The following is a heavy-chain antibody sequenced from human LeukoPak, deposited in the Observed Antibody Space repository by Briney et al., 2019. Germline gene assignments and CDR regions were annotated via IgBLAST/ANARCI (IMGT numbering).Heavy chain of an antibody. D-gene: IGHD5-18*01. CDR1: GFSFSSHN. CDR3: ARDLDTAMVSPAFDI. J-gene: IGHJ3*02. V-gene: IGHV3-21*01. Sequence: GGSLRLSCAASGFSFSSHNMNWVRQAPGKGLEWVSSISSRGTYIFYADSVKGRFTIARDNSKNTLYLQMNSLRAEDTAVYYCARDLDTAMVSPAFDIWGQGTMVTVSS. CDR2: ISSRGTYI.